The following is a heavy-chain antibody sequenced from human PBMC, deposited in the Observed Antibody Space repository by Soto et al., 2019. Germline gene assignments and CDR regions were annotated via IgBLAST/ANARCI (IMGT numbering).Heavy chain of an antibody. CDR1: GVSISSADFY. CDR2: MSYTGST. J-gene: IGHJ6*02. D-gene: IGHD3-22*01. CDR3: SIGTIDYFDTSRSCYCWDA. V-gene: IGHV4-30-4*01. Sequence: QVRLQESGPGLVKPSQTLSLTCRVSGVSISSADFYWSWIRQPPGKALEWLGDMSYTGSTYYNPSLQRRITMTLDTSKNLLSLTLTSVTAADTAVYFCSIGTIDYFDTSRSCYCWDAGGQGTAVSVSS.